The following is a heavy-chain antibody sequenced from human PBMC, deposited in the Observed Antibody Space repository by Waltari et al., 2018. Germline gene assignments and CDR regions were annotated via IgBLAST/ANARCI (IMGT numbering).Heavy chain of an antibody. CDR1: GYSFNNSW. CDR2: VRPDNSDT. CDR3: ARHTEDDNGDD. V-gene: IGHV5-51*01. D-gene: IGHD1-1*01. Sequence: QLVQSGTEVKKPGESLKISCTTSGYSFNNSWIGWVRQMPGKGREWMGIVRPDNSDTRYSPSFRGQVTISADKSISIAYLQWSSLKASDTAIYYCARHTEDDNGDDWGQGTLVTVSS. J-gene: IGHJ4*02.